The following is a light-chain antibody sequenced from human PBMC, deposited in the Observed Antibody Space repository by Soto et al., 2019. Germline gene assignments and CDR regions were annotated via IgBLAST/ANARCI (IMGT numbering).Light chain of an antibody. J-gene: IGLJ3*02. CDR1: SSDVGSYNL. CDR3: SSYTTTSTLV. V-gene: IGLV2-14*02. CDR2: EGS. Sequence: QSALTQPASVSGSPGQSITISCTGTSSDVGSYNLVSWYQQHPGKAPKLMIYEGSKRPSGVSNRFSGSKSGNTASLTISGLLAEDEADDHCSSYTTTSTLVFGGGTKLTVL.